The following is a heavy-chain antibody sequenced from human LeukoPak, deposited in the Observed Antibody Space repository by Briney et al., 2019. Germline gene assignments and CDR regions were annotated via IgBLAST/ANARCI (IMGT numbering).Heavy chain of an antibody. CDR1: RFTFSTYA. CDR3: AKGKDDY. J-gene: IGHJ4*02. Sequence: PGGSLRLSCAASRFTFSTYAMSWVRQAPGKGLEWVSAISGSGDSTYYADSVKGRFTISRDNSKNTIYLEMNSLRAEDTAVYYCAKGKDDYWGQGTLVTVSS. CDR2: ISGSGDST. V-gene: IGHV3-23*01.